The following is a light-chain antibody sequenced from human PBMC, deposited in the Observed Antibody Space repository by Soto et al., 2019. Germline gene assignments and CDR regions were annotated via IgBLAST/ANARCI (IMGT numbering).Light chain of an antibody. CDR2: GAS. J-gene: IGKJ4*01. V-gene: IGKV3-20*01. Sequence: EIVLTQSPGTLSLSPGERATLSCRASQSGSNTYLAWHQQKRGQAPRLLIYGASSRATGIPDRFSGSGSGTAFTLTISSLEPEDFAVYYCPQYCSSPTFGGGTKVEIK. CDR3: PQYCSSPT. CDR1: QSGSNTY.